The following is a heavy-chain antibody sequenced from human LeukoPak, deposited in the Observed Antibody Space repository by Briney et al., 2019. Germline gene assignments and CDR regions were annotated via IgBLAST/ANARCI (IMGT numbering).Heavy chain of an antibody. D-gene: IGHD1-26*01. V-gene: IGHV3-11*01. CDR1: GFTFSDYY. CDR2: ISSSGSTI. Sequence: GGPLRLSCAASGFTFSDYYMSWLRQAPGKGLEWVSYISSSGSTIYYADSVKGRFTISRDNAKNSLYLQMNSRRDEDTAVYYCARVGGASGLFYGMDVWGQGTTVTVSS. J-gene: IGHJ6*02. CDR3: ARVGGASGLFYGMDV.